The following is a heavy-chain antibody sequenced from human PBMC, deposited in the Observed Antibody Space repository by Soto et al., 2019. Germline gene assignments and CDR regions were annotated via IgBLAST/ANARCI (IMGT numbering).Heavy chain of an antibody. V-gene: IGHV1-46*03. Sequence: ASVKVSCKASGYTFTSYYMHWVRQAPGQGLEWMGIINPSGGSTSYAQKFQGRVTMTRDTSTSTVYMELSSLRSEDTAVYYCARAVAWRGYYYYMDVWGKGTTVTVSS. D-gene: IGHD2-15*01. CDR1: GYTFTSYY. J-gene: IGHJ6*03. CDR2: INPSGGST. CDR3: ARAVAWRGYYYYMDV.